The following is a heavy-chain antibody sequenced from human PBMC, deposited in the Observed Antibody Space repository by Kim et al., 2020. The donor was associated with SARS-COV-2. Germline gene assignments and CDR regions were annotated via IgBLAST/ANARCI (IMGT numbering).Heavy chain of an antibody. V-gene: IGHV3-49*02. J-gene: IGHJ4*02. D-gene: IGHD5-18*01. CDR3: TPRIQLWV. CDR2: GGTT. Sequence: GGTTAYAASVKGRFTISRDDSKSIAYLQMNSLKTEDTAVYYCTPRIQLWVWGQGTLVTVSS.